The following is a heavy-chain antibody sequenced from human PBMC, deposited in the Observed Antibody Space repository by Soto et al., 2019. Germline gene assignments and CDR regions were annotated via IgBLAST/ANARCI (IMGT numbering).Heavy chain of an antibody. CDR3: ARHGDYVFEY. V-gene: IGHV3-7*02. D-gene: IGHD3-16*01. CDR2: IKTDGSRI. CDR1: GFIFSDCL. Sequence: EVHLVASGGDLVQPGVSLRLSCAASGFIFSDCLLGWVRQAPGKGLEWVSNIKTDGSRIYYVGSVRGRFTISRDNAKNLLHLQMNSLRAEDTAVYYCARHGDYVFEYWGQGTLVTVSS. J-gene: IGHJ4*02.